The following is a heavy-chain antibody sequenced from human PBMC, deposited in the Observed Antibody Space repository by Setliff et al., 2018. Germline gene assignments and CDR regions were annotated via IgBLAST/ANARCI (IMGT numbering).Heavy chain of an antibody. V-gene: IGHV1-18*01. CDR1: YTFTSSG. J-gene: IGHJ4*02. D-gene: IGHD2-15*01. CDR2: ISVYNGYI. Sequence: YTFTSSGISWVRQAPGQGLEWMGWISVYNGYIIYAQKLQGRVIMTTDTSTSTVYMDLRNLRSDDTAVYYCARDKPDFVVVEAAARLDYWGQGSLVTVSS. CDR3: ARDKPDFVVVEAAARLDY.